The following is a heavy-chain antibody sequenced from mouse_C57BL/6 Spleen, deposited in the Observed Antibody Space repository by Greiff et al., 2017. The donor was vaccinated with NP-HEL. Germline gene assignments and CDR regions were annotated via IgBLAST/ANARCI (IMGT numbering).Heavy chain of an antibody. CDR2: INPSSGYT. J-gene: IGHJ2*01. Sequence: QVQLQQSGAELARPGASVKMSCKASGYTFTSYTMHWVKQRPGQGLEWIGYINPSSGYTKYNQKFKDKATLTADKSSSTAYMQLSSLTSEDSAVYYCARSGDYDHFDYWGQGTTLTVSS. CDR1: GYTFTSYT. D-gene: IGHD2-4*01. CDR3: ARSGDYDHFDY. V-gene: IGHV1-4*01.